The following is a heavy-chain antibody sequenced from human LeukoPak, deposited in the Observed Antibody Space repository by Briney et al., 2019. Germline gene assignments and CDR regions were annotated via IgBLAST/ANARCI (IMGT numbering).Heavy chain of an antibody. V-gene: IGHV4-39*01. D-gene: IGHD7-27*01. Sequence: SETLSLTCTVSGGSISSSSYYWGWIRQPPGKGLEWIGSIYYSGSTYYNPSLKSRVTISVDTSKNQFSLKLSSVTAADTVVYYCASPNWGSDAFDIWGQGTMVTVSS. CDR2: IYYSGST. CDR1: GGSISSSSYY. CDR3: ASPNWGSDAFDI. J-gene: IGHJ3*02.